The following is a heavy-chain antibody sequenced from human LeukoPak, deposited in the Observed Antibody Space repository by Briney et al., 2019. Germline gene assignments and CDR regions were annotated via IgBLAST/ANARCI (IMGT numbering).Heavy chain of an antibody. CDR2: IYFSGST. J-gene: IGHJ5*02. CDR3: ARVSLYAIAADA. CDR1: GGSISSYY. Sequence: WETLSLTCTVSGGSISSYYWSWIRQPAGKGLEWIGRIYFSGSTNYNPSLKSRVTMSVDTSKNQFSLTLSSVTAADTAVYYCARVSLYAIAADAWGQGTLVTVSS. V-gene: IGHV4-4*07. D-gene: IGHD6-13*01.